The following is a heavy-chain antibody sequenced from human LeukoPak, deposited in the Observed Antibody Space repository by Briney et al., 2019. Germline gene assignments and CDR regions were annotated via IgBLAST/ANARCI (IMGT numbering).Heavy chain of an antibody. V-gene: IGHV3-11*01. D-gene: IGHD1-26*01. CDR2: ISNTGTTI. J-gene: IGHJ4*02. CDR1: GFPFSDYY. CDR3: ARDNSGAFGD. Sequence: GGSRRLSWEASGFPFSDYYRSWIRQAPGKGLEWVAYISNTGTTIYYADSVKGRFTISRDNAKNSLYLQMNSLRAEDTAFYYCARDNSGAFGDSGQGTLVTVSS.